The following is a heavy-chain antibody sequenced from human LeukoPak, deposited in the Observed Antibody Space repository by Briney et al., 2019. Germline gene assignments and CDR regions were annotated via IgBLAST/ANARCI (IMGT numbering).Heavy chain of an antibody. J-gene: IGHJ4*02. CDR1: GFTFSSYA. CDR3: AKDPKEAQYYYDSSGYYRY. D-gene: IGHD3-22*01. V-gene: IGHV3-23*01. CDR2: ISGSGGST. Sequence: PGGSLRLSCAASGFTFSSYAMSWVRQAPGKGLEWVSAISGSGGSTYYADSVKGRFTISRDNSKNTLYLQMNSLRAEDTAVYYCAKDPKEAQYYYDSSGYYRYWGQGTLVTVSS.